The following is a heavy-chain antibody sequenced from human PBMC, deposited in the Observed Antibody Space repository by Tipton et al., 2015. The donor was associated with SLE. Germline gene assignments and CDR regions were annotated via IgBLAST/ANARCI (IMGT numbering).Heavy chain of an antibody. V-gene: IGHV4-59*11. Sequence: TLSLTCAVYGGSSSGHYWSWIRQPPGKGLEWIGYIYHSGNTYYNPSLKSRVTISVDTSKNQFSLKLRFVTAADTAVYYCARVGPGITGRGDVWGQGTTVTVSS. CDR2: IYHSGNT. J-gene: IGHJ6*02. CDR3: ARVGPGITGRGDV. CDR1: GGSSSGHY. D-gene: IGHD1-20*01.